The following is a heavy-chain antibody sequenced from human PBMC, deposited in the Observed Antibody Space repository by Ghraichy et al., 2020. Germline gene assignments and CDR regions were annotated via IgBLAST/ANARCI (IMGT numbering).Heavy chain of an antibody. CDR3: ARGGNSNANYVIFDS. CDR2: ISSSSSNI. V-gene: IGHV3-21*01. Sequence: GGSLRLSCAASGFIFTTYGMNWVRQAPGKGLEWVSSISSSSSNIYSADSVKGRFTISRDNAKNSLYLQINSVRAEDTAVYYCARGGNSNANYVIFDSWGQGTLVTVSS. CDR1: GFIFTTYG. J-gene: IGHJ1*01. D-gene: IGHD3/OR15-3a*01.